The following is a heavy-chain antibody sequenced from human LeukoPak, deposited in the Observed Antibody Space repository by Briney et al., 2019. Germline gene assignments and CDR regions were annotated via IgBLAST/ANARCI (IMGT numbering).Heavy chain of an antibody. CDR3: ARNTPGYCSSTSCYGTIDY. V-gene: IGHV4-59*08. D-gene: IGHD2-2*01. J-gene: IGHJ4*02. CDR2: IYYSGST. Sequence: SETLSPTCTVSGSSISSYYWSWIRQPPGKGLEWIGYIYYSGSTNHNPSLKSRVTISVDTSKNQFSLKLSSVTAVDTAVYYCARNTPGYCSSTSCYGTIDYWGQGTLVTVSS. CDR1: GSSISSYY.